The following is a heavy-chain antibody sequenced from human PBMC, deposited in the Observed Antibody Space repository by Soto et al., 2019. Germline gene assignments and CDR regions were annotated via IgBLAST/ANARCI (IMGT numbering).Heavy chain of an antibody. V-gene: IGHV4-61*08. CDR1: GGSLSSGGYY. CDR2: IYYSGST. J-gene: IGHJ4*02. CDR3: ARLSPNTKYYDFWSGYYAY. Sequence: SETLSLTCTVSGGSLSSGGYYWSWLRQHPGKGLEWIGYIYYSGSTNYNPSLKSRVTISVDTSKNQFSLKLSSVTAADTAVYYCARLSPNTKYYDFWSGYYAYWGQGTLVTVSS. D-gene: IGHD3-3*01.